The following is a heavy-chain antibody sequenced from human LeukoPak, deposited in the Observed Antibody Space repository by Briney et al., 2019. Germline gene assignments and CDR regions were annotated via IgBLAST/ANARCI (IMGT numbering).Heavy chain of an antibody. D-gene: IGHD6-6*01. CDR1: GFTFTNYW. CDR2: INEDGSKK. V-gene: IGHV3-7*01. CDR3: ASSSYSSSSS. Sequence: PGGSLRLSCAASGFTFTNYWMIWVRQAPGKGLEWVANINEDGSKKYYVGSVEGRFTISRDNAKNSVFLQVNSLRAEDTAMYYCASSSYSSSSSWGQGTLVTVSS. J-gene: IGHJ5*02.